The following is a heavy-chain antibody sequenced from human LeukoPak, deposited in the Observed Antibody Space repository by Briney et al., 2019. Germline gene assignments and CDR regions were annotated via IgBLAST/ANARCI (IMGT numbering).Heavy chain of an antibody. Sequence: GGSLRLSCAASGFTFSSYGMTWVRQAPGKGLEWVSYISSSSSTIYYADSVKGRFTISRDNSKNTLYLQMNSLRAEDTAVYYWGRGCYPAYWGKGTLVTVSS. V-gene: IGHV3-48*01. CDR3: GRGCYPAY. CDR1: GFTFSSYG. D-gene: IGHD5-18*01. J-gene: IGHJ4*02. CDR2: ISSSSSTI.